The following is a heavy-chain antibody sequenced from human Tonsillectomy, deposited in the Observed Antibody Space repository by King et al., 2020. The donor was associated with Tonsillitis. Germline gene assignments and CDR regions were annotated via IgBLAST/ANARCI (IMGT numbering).Heavy chain of an antibody. J-gene: IGHJ6*03. Sequence: QLVQSGAEVKKPGSSVKVSCTASGGIFSSYAISWVRQAPGQGLEWMGRIIPLLGIANYAQKFQGRVTITADKFTSPAHMGLSSLGSEDTAVYYWARDSGYCSGGSCYGFYYYYMDVWGKGTTVTVSS. D-gene: IGHD2-15*01. CDR2: IIPLLGIA. CDR1: GGIFSSYA. V-gene: IGHV1-69*04. CDR3: ARDSGYCSGGSCYGFYYYYMDV.